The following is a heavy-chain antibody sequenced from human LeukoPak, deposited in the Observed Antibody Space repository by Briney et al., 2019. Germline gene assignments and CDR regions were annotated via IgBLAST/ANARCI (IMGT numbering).Heavy chain of an antibody. CDR1: GYSFTSYG. Sequence: ASVKVSCKASGYSFTSYGISWVRQAPGQGLEWMGWISAYNGNTNYAQKLQGRVTMTTDTSTSTAYMELRRLRSDDTAVYYCAIPKGILWWYDYWGQGTLVTVSS. V-gene: IGHV1-18*01. D-gene: IGHD2-21*01. CDR3: AIPKGILWWYDY. J-gene: IGHJ4*02. CDR2: ISAYNGNT.